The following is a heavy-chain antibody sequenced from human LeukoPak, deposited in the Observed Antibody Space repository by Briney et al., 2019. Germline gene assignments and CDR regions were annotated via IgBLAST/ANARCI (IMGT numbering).Heavy chain of an antibody. CDR3: ARGKWWGLYAFDI. J-gene: IGHJ3*02. CDR1: GFTFNTYG. CDR2: ISSSSSYI. D-gene: IGHD2-21*02. V-gene: IGHV3-21*01. Sequence: PGGSLRLSCAASGFTFNTYGMSWVRQAPGKGLEWVSSISSSSSYIYYADSVKGRFTISRDNAKNSLYLQMNSLRAEDTAVYYCARGKWWGLYAFDIWGQGTMVTVSS.